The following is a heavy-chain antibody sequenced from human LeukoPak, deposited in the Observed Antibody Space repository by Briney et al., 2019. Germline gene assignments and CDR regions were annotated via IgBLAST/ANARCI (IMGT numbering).Heavy chain of an antibody. V-gene: IGHV4-61*05. CDR1: GGSISSSSYY. CDR3: ARGPSSPLLWFGEFDY. J-gene: IGHJ4*02. CDR2: IYYSGST. D-gene: IGHD3-10*01. Sequence: NPSETLSLTCTVSGGSISSSSYYWGWIRQPPGKGLEWIGYIYYSGSTNYNPSLKSRVTISVDTSKNQFSLKLSSVTAADTAVYYCARGPSSPLLWFGEFDYWGQGTLVTVSS.